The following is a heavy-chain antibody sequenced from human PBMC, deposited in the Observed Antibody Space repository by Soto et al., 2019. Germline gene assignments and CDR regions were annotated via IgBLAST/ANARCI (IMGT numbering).Heavy chain of an antibody. CDR1: GFTFSSYE. CDR2: ISSSGSTI. J-gene: IGHJ5*02. CDR3: ARATGSYYDSSGYYHP. D-gene: IGHD3-22*01. Sequence: GGSLRLSCAASGFTFSSYEMNWVRQAPGKGLEWVSYISSSGSTIYYADSVKGRFTISRDNAKNSLYLQMNSLRAEDTAVYYCARATGSYYDSSGYYHPWGQGTLVTVS. V-gene: IGHV3-48*03.